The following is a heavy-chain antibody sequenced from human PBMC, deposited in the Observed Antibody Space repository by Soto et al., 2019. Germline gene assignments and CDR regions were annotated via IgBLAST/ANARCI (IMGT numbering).Heavy chain of an antibody. CDR2: INPSGGST. CDR3: ARTLTPNPAEYFQH. Sequence: QVQLVQSGAEAKKPGASVKVSCKASGYTFTRYYMNWVRQAPGQGLEWMGIINPSGGSTTRAQKVQGRVTMTRDTSTSTGYMELSSLRSDDTAVYYCARTLTPNPAEYFQHWGQGTLVTVSS. CDR1: GYTFTRYY. J-gene: IGHJ1*01. V-gene: IGHV1-46*03.